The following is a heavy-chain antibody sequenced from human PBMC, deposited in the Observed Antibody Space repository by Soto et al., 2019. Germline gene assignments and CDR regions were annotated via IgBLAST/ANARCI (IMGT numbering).Heavy chain of an antibody. Sequence: PRLSCAASGFTFSSYSMNWVRQAPGKGMEWVSSISSSSSYIYYADSVKGRFTISRDNAKNSLYLQMNSLRAEDTAVYYCARDSYYDFWRRGYYYYGMDVWGQGTTVTVSS. J-gene: IGHJ6*02. D-gene: IGHD3-3*01. CDR3: ARDSYYDFWRRGYYYYGMDV. V-gene: IGHV3-21*01. CDR2: ISSSSSYI. CDR1: GFTFSSYS.